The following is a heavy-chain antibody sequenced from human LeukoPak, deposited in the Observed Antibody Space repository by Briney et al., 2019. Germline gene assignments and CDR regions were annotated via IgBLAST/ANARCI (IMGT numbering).Heavy chain of an antibody. D-gene: IGHD3-22*01. J-gene: IGHJ3*02. CDR1: GDSISSGDYY. Sequence: SETLSLTCTVSGDSISSGDYYWSWIRQPAGKGLEWIVRISSSGSTNYNPSLKSRVTISVDTSKNQFSLKLSSVTAADTAVYFCARGPYSYDSSDAFDIWGQGTMVTVSS. CDR2: ISSSGST. CDR3: ARGPYSYDSSDAFDI. V-gene: IGHV4-61*02.